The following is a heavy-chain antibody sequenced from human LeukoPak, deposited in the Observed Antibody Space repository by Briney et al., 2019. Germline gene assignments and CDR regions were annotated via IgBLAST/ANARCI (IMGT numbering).Heavy chain of an antibody. V-gene: IGHV4-39*07. Sequence: SETLSLTCTVYGGSISSSSYYWGWIRQPPGKGLEWIGSIYYSWSTYYNPSLKSRVTISVDTSKNQFSLKLSSVTAADTAVYYCARITHKYCSGGSCSLGGYFDYWGQGTLVTVSS. CDR3: ARITHKYCSGGSCSLGGYFDY. CDR1: GGSISSSSYY. D-gene: IGHD2-15*01. J-gene: IGHJ4*02. CDR2: IYYSWST.